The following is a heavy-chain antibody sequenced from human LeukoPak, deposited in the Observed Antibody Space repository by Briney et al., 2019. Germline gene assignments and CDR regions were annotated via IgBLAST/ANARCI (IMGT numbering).Heavy chain of an antibody. Sequence: GGSLTLSCAASGFTFSNAWMGWVRQAPGKWLEWVGRIKSKNDGGTADYAAPVKGRFTISRDDSKNTLYLQMNSLKTEDTAIYYCTSYRGRMDDWGQGTTVTVSS. CDR3: TSYRGRMDD. CDR1: GFTFSNAW. J-gene: IGHJ6*02. D-gene: IGHD1-1*01. CDR2: IKSKNDGGTA. V-gene: IGHV3-15*01.